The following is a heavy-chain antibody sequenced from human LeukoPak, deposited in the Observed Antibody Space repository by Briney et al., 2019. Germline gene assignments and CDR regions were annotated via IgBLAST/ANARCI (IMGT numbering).Heavy chain of an antibody. CDR3: ARLSANSSAYFFDY. CDR2: ISPDGSTI. D-gene: IGHD3-22*01. CDR1: GFTFSSYE. Sequence: GGSLRLSCAASGFTFSSYEMKWVRQAPGKGLEWISYISPDGSTIDYADSVKGRFTISRDNAENSLYLQMNSLRAEDTAVYYCARLSANSSAYFFDYWGQGTLVTVSS. J-gene: IGHJ4*02. V-gene: IGHV3-48*03.